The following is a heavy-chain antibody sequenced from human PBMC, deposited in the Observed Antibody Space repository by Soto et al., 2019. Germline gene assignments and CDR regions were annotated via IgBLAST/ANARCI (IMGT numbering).Heavy chain of an antibody. J-gene: IGHJ6*03. CDR1: GFTFSSYA. CDR3: AKGGRGVTGLYYYYMDV. Sequence: EVQLLESGGGLVQPGGSLRLSCAASGFTFSSYAMSWVRQAPGKGLEWVSAISGSGGSTYYADSVKGRFTISRDNSKNTLYLQMNSLRAEDTAVYYCAKGGRGVTGLYYYYMDVWGKGTTVTVSS. D-gene: IGHD3-10*01. CDR2: ISGSGGST. V-gene: IGHV3-23*01.